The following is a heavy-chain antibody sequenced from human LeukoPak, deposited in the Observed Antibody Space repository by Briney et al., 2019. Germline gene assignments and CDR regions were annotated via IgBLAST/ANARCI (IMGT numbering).Heavy chain of an antibody. CDR1: GYSIISDYF. V-gene: IGHV4-38-2*02. CDR2: INHSGST. D-gene: IGHD3-16*01. Sequence: SSETLSLTCTVSGYSIISDYFWGWIRQPPGKGLEWIGTINHSGSTNYNPSLKSRVTISVDTSKNQFSLKLSSVTAADTAVYYCARGHHDGYVYYWGQGTLVTVSS. CDR3: ARGHHDGYVYY. J-gene: IGHJ4*02.